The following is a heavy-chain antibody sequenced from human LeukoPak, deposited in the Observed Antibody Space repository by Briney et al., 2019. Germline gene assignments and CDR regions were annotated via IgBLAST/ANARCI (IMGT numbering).Heavy chain of an antibody. CDR2: IYYTGTT. J-gene: IGHJ6*03. Sequence: SETLSLTCIVSGGSISSSLYHWGWIRQSPGKNLEWLGSIYYTGTTHYNPSLKSRVTISVDTSKNQFSLKLSSVTAADTAVYYCARTTEAHSWRTRYYDYYMDVWGKGTTVTVSS. CDR1: GGSISSSLYH. V-gene: IGHV4-39*07. CDR3: ARTTEAHSWRTRYYDYYMDV. D-gene: IGHD6-13*01.